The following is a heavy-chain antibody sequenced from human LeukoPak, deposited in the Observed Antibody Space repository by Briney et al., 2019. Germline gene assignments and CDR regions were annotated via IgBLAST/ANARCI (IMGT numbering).Heavy chain of an antibody. D-gene: IGHD1-1*01. CDR1: GGTFSSYT. Sequence: SSVKVSCKASGGTFSSYTISWVRQVPGQGLEWMGRIIPILGIANYAQKFQGRVTITADKSTSTAYMELSSLRSEDTAVYYCASERLGYYYMDVWGKGTTVTVSS. V-gene: IGHV1-69*02. CDR3: ASERLGYYYMDV. J-gene: IGHJ6*03. CDR2: IIPILGIA.